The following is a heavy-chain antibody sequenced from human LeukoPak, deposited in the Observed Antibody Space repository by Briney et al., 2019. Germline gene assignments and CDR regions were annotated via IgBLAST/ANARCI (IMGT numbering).Heavy chain of an antibody. CDR2: IYYSGST. CDR3: AREITSGVTWFEP. D-gene: IGHD1-26*01. CDR1: GGSISSGGYY. J-gene: IGHJ5*02. Sequence: PSETLSLTCTVSGGSISSGGYYWSWIRQHPGKGLEWIGYIYYSGSTYYNPSLKSRVTISVDTSKNQFSLKLSSVTAADTAVYYCAREITSGVTWFEPWGQGTLVTVSS. V-gene: IGHV4-31*03.